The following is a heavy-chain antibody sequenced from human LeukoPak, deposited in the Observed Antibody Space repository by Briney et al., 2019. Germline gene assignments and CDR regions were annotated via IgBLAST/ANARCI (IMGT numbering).Heavy chain of an antibody. CDR1: GGSISRSSYY. V-gene: IGHV4-39*07. J-gene: IGHJ5*02. CDR2: IYYGGSI. CDR3: ARAGWELLSASFDP. Sequence: SETLSLTCAASGGSISRSSYYWAWIRQPPGKGLEWVGTIYYGGSIYGDPSLKGRITISLDTSKNQFSLKLNSVTAADTAVYYCARAGWELLSASFDPWGQGTLVIVSS. D-gene: IGHD1-26*01.